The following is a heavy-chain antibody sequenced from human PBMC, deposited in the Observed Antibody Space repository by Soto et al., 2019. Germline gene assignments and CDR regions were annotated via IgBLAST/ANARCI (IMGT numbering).Heavy chain of an antibody. J-gene: IGHJ4*02. CDR2: ISSSGSTM. CDR1: AFSFPNYE. CDR3: TRRVKLDIDS. V-gene: IGHV3-48*03. D-gene: IGHD3-3*01. Sequence: GGSLRLSCVASAFSFPNYEMNWVRQAPGKGLEWLSYISSSGSTMYYAGSVKARFTISRANAENSLSLQINSLRAEDTALYYCTRRVKLDIDSWGQGTQVTVPS.